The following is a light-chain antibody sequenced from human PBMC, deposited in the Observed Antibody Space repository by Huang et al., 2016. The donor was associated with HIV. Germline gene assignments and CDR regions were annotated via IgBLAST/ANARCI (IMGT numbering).Light chain of an antibody. V-gene: IGKV3-15*01. Sequence: EIVMTQSPATLSVSPGEGVTLSCRASLSLGSDLAWSQHKPGQSPRRLIYATTTRATGVPVRFSGSGSGTDFTLTISSLQSEDFAIYYCHQYNNWPYTFGQGTKLEIK. CDR3: HQYNNWPYT. CDR1: LSLGSD. J-gene: IGKJ2*01. CDR2: ATT.